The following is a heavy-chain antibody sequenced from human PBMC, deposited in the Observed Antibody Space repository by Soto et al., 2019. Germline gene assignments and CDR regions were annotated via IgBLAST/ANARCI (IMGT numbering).Heavy chain of an antibody. CDR3: ARDNCSGGSCYDY. V-gene: IGHV4-31*03. D-gene: IGHD2-15*01. CDR1: GGSISSGGYY. Sequence: SETLSLTCTFSGGSISSGGYYWSWIRQHPGKGLEWIGYIYYSGSTYYNPSLKSRVTISVDTSKNQFSLKLSSVTAADTAVYYCARDNCSGGSCYDYWGQGTLVTVSS. CDR2: IYYSGST. J-gene: IGHJ4*02.